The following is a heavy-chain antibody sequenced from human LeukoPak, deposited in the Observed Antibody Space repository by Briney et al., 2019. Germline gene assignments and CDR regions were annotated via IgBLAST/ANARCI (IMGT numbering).Heavy chain of an antibody. J-gene: IGHJ3*02. D-gene: IGHD1-26*01. CDR2: INPNSGGT. Sequence: ASVKVSCKASGYTFTGYYMHWVRQAPGQGLEWMGWINPNSGGTNYAQKFQGRVTMTRDTSISTAYMELSRLRSDDTAVYYCARVYSGGSYGDDAFDIWGQGTMVTVSS. V-gene: IGHV1-2*02. CDR3: ARVYSGGSYGDDAFDI. CDR1: GYTFTGYY.